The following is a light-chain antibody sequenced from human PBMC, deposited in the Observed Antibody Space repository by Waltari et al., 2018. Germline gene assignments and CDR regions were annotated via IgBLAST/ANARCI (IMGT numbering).Light chain of an antibody. J-gene: IGLJ3*02. Sequence: QSVLTQPPSVSGAPGHRVTISCTGSSSNTGAGYDVHWYQRLPGAAPKLLIYNSFNRPSGVPDRFSGSKSGMSASLAITGLQAEDEADYYCQSYDNRLYGTRVFGGGTKLTVL. CDR3: QSYDNRLYGTRV. CDR2: NSF. V-gene: IGLV1-40*01. CDR1: SSNTGAGYD.